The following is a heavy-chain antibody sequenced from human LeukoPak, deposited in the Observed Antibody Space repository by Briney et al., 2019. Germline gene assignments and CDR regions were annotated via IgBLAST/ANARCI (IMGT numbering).Heavy chain of an antibody. CDR3: ATHSGGY. CDR1: GFTVSSNY. V-gene: IGHV3-66*01. Sequence: GGSLRLSCATSGFTVSSNYMTWVRQAPGKGLEWVSVIYSGGGTRYADSVKGRFTISRDNSKNTLYLQMNSLRAEDTAVYYCATHSGGYWGQGTLVTVSS. CDR2: IYSGGGT. J-gene: IGHJ4*02. D-gene: IGHD3-16*01.